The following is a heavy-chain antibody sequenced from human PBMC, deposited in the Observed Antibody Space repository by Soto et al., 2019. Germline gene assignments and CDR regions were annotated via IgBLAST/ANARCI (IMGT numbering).Heavy chain of an antibody. CDR3: ARDKMTVTPDYGMDV. V-gene: IGHV3-33*01. CDR1: GFTFSSYG. CDR2: IWYDGSNK. J-gene: IGHJ6*02. D-gene: IGHD4-4*01. Sequence: PGGSLRLSCAASGFTFSSYGMHWVRQAPGKGLEWVAVIWYDGSNKYYADSVKGRFTISRDNSKNTLYLQMNSLRAEDTAVYYCARDKMTVTPDYGMDVWGQGTTVTVSS.